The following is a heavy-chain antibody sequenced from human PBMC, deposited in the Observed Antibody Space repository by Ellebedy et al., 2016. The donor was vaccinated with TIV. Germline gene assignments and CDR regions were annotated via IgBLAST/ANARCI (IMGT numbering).Heavy chain of an antibody. V-gene: IGHV3-23*01. D-gene: IGHD3-10*01. CDR2: ISSSGGST. CDR3: AKVIGGDGQTMVLYYYGMDV. Sequence: PGGSLRLSCAASGFTVSSNYMSWVRQAPGKGLEWVSAISSSGGSTYYADSVKGRFTISRDNSKNTLYLQMNSLRAEDTAVYYCAKVIGGDGQTMVLYYYGMDVWGQGTTVTVSS. CDR1: GFTVSSNY. J-gene: IGHJ6*02.